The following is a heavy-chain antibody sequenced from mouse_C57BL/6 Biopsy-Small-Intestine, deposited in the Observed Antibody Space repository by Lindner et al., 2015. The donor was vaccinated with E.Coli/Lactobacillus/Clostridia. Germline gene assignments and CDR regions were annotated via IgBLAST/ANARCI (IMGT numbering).Heavy chain of an antibody. J-gene: IGHJ2*01. CDR2: IYPGSGNT. Sequence: VQLQESGPELVKPGASVKISCKASGYSFTSYYIHWVKQRPGQGLEWIGWIYPGSGNTKYNEKFKGKATLTADTSSSTAYMQLSSLTSEDSAGYYCARSGLTDYFDYWGQGTTLTVSS. V-gene: IGHV1-66*01. CDR1: GYSFTSYY. D-gene: IGHD3-1*01. CDR3: ARSGLTDYFDY.